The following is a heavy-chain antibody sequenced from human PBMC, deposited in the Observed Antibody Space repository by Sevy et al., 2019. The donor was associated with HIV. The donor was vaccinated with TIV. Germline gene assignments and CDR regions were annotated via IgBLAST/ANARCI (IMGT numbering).Heavy chain of an antibody. CDR1: GGSISSGDYY. J-gene: IGHJ4*02. Sequence: SETLSLTCTVSGGSISSGDYYWSWIRQPPGKGLAWIGYIYYSGSTCYNPSLKNRITISIDTSKKQFSLKLSSVTAADTAVYYCASHNSSSSLPFDYWGQGTLVTVSS. V-gene: IGHV4-30-4*01. CDR2: IYYSGST. CDR3: ASHNSSSSLPFDY. D-gene: IGHD6-6*01.